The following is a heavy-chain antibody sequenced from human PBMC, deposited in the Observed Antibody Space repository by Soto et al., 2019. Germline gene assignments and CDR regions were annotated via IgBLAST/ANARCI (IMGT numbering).Heavy chain of an antibody. CDR1: GCSISSSSYY. D-gene: IGHD3-16*01. J-gene: IGHJ6*02. CDR2: IYYSGST. V-gene: IGHV4-39*01. CDR3: ARMRLRLGESEIYGMDV. Sequence: SETLSLTCTFSGCSISSSSYYWGWIRQPPGKGLEWIGSIYYSGSTYYNPSLKSRVTISVDTSKNRFSLKLSSVTAADTAVYYCARMRLRLGESEIYGMDVWGQGTTVTAP.